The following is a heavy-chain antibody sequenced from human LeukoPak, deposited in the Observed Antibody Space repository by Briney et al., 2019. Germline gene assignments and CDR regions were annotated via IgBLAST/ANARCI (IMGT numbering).Heavy chain of an antibody. CDR2: IYYSGST. CDR3: ARGDAAAAGTHGPFDY. Sequence: SETLSLTCTVSGGSISSYYWSWIRQPPGKGLEWIGYIYYSGSTNYNPSLKSRVTISVDTSKNQFSLKLSSVTAADTAVYYCARGDAAAAGTHGPFDYWGQGTLVTVSS. CDR1: GGSISSYY. J-gene: IGHJ4*02. D-gene: IGHD6-13*01. V-gene: IGHV4-59*12.